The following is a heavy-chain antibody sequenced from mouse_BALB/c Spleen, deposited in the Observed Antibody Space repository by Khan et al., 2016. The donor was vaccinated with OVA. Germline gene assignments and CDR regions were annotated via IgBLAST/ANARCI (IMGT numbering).Heavy chain of an antibody. Sequence: VQLQQSGAELVKPGASVKLSCKASGYTFTSYYMYWVKQRPGQGLEWIGGIDPNNGGTYFNEKFKSKATLTVDKSSSTAYMQVSSLTSEDSAVYYCKRTRYGNPFAYWGQGTLVTVSA. V-gene: IGHV1S81*02. CDR2: IDPNNGGT. J-gene: IGHJ3*01. D-gene: IGHD2-1*01. CDR3: KRTRYGNPFAY. CDR1: GYTFTSYY.